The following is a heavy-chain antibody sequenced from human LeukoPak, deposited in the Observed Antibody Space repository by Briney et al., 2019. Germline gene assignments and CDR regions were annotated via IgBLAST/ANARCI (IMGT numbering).Heavy chain of an antibody. D-gene: IGHD2-15*01. CDR2: INEDGGKI. CDR3: AKEIDTLGTNAFDI. V-gene: IGHV3-43*02. CDR1: GFSFDDYP. J-gene: IGHJ3*02. Sequence: PGVSLRLSCAASGFSFDDYPMHWVRQAPGKGLEWVSLINEDGGKIFYADSVRGRFTISRDNSKNSLYLQMNSLRTEDTALYYCAKEIDTLGTNAFDIWGQGTIVTVSS.